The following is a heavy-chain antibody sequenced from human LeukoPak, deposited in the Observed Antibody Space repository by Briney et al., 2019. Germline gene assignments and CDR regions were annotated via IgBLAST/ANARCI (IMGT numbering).Heavy chain of an antibody. CDR3: ARHGLRYCSSTSCYPLNWFDR. D-gene: IGHD2-2*01. CDR2: IYYSGST. V-gene: IGHV4-39*01. CDR1: GGSISSSSYY. J-gene: IGHJ5*02. Sequence: SETLSLTCTVSGGSISSSSYYWGWLRQPPGKGLEWIGSIYYSGSTYYNPSLKSRVTISVDTSKNQFSLKLSSVTAADTAVYYCARHGLRYCSSTSCYPLNWFDRWGQGTLVTVSS.